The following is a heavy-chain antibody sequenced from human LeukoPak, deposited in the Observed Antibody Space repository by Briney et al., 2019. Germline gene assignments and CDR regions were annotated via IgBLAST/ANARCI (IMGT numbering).Heavy chain of an antibody. CDR3: TRKATTGPTKAAFDV. J-gene: IGHJ3*01. D-gene: IGHD4-17*01. V-gene: IGHV4-28*01. Sequence: SDTLSLTCAVSGYSISNDYYWGWIRQPPGRGLEWIGHIYHSGSGYYNPSLKSRVAMSVDTSKNQFSLKLSPVTAVDTAVYYCTRKATTGPTKAAFDVWGQGTMVTVSS. CDR1: GYSISNDYY. CDR2: IYHSGSG.